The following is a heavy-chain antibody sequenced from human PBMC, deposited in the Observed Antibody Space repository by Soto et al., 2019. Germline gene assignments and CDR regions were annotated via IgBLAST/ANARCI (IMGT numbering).Heavy chain of an antibody. CDR3: AKEPYDSTGFYYSFHY. V-gene: IGHV3-30*18. CDR1: GFTFSSYG. J-gene: IGHJ4*02. Sequence: QVQLVESGGGVVQPGRSLRLSCAASGFTFSSYGMHWVRQAPGKGLEWVAVISSDGSDKNYADSVKGRFSISRDNSRNTLFLQMNSLRPEDTAVFYCAKEPYDSTGFYYSFHYWGQGTLVTVSS. D-gene: IGHD3-22*01. CDR2: ISSDGSDK.